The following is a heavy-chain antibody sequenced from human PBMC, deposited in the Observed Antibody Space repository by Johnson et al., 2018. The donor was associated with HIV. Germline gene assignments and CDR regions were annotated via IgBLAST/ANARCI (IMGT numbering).Heavy chain of an antibody. CDR1: GFTFSGYG. J-gene: IGHJ3*02. CDR2: IYRAGST. CDR3: ASELGISLDAFDI. V-gene: IGHV3-NL1*01. D-gene: IGHD7-27*01. Sequence: QVQLVESGGGVVQPGRSLRLSCAASGFTFSGYGIHWVRQAPGKGLEWVAVIYRAGSTYYADPVKGRFTISRDNSKNTLYLQMNSLRAEDTAVYYCASELGISLDAFDIWGQGTMVTVSS.